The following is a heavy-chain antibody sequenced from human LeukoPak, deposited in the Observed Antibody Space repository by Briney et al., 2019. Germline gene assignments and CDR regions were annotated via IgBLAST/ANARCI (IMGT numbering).Heavy chain of an antibody. CDR3: ARTLNYGDYVSDY. J-gene: IGHJ4*02. V-gene: IGHV3-30-3*01. D-gene: IGHD4-17*01. CDR2: ISYDGSNK. CDR1: GFTFSSYA. Sequence: PGGSLRLSCAASGFTFSSYAMHWVRQAPGKGLEWVAVISYDGSNKYYADSVKGRFTISRDNSKNTLYLQMNSLRAEDTAVYYCARTLNYGDYVSDYWGQGTLVTVSS.